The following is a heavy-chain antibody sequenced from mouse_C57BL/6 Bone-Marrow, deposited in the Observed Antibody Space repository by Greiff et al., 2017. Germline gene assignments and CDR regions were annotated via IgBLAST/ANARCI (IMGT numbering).Heavy chain of an antibody. J-gene: IGHJ3*01. D-gene: IGHD1-1*01. CDR1: GYTFTSYG. CDR2: IYPRSGNT. CDR3: ARSLLLFAY. Sequence: QVQLKESGAELARPGASVKLSCKASGYTFTSYGISWVKQRTGQGLEWIGEIYPRSGNTYYNEKFKGKATLTADKSSSTAYMELRSLTSEDSAVYVCARSLLLFAYWAKGLWSLSLQ. V-gene: IGHV1-81*01.